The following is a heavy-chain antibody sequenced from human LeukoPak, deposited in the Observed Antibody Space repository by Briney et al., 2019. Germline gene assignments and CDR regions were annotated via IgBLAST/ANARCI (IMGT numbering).Heavy chain of an antibody. CDR3: AKQLGSTSEGY. CDR2: ISGSGGST. J-gene: IGHJ4*02. Sequence: GGSLRLSCAASGFTFSSYAMSWVRQAPGKGLEWVSAISGSGGSTYYADSVKGRFTISRDNSKNTPYLQMNSLRAEDTAVYYCAKQLGSTSEGYWGQGTLVTVSS. D-gene: IGHD6-19*01. CDR1: GFTFSSYA. V-gene: IGHV3-23*01.